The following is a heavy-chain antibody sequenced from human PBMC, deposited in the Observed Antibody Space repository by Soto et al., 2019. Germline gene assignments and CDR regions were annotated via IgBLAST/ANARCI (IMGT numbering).Heavy chain of an antibody. CDR2: IYTSGST. V-gene: IGHV4-4*07. CDR1: GGSIISYY. J-gene: IGHJ4*02. D-gene: IGHD3-22*01. Sequence: SENLSLTCTVYGGSIISYYWSWIRQPSGKGLEWIWRIYTSGSTNYNPSLKSRVTMSVDTSKNQFSLKLSSVTAADTAVYYCAIELYYDSSGYPTPIDYWGQGTLVTVSS. CDR3: AIELYYDSSGYPTPIDY.